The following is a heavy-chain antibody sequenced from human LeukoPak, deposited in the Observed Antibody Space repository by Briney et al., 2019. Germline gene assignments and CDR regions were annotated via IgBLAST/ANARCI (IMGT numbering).Heavy chain of an antibody. V-gene: IGHV3-7*01. Sequence: GGSLRLSCAASGFTFSSYWMSWVRQAPGKELEWVANIKQDGSEKYYVDSVKGRFTISRDNAKNSLYLQMNSLRAEDTAVYYCARSHSSGWYFDAFDIWGQGTMVTVSS. D-gene: IGHD6-19*01. CDR2: IKQDGSEK. J-gene: IGHJ3*02. CDR3: ARSHSSGWYFDAFDI. CDR1: GFTFSSYW.